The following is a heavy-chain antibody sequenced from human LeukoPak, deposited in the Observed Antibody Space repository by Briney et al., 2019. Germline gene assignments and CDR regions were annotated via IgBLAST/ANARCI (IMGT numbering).Heavy chain of an antibody. CDR2: ISSSSSYI. CDR1: GFTFSSYS. D-gene: IGHD5-24*01. V-gene: IGHV3-21*04. CDR3: ARDNGRRWLQLHLRHFDY. Sequence: PGGSLRLSCAASGFTFSSYSMNWVRQAPGKGLEWVSCISSSSSYIYYADSVKGRFTISRDNAKNSLYLQMNSLRAEDTAVYYCARDNGRRWLQLHLRHFDYWGQGTLATVSS. J-gene: IGHJ4*02.